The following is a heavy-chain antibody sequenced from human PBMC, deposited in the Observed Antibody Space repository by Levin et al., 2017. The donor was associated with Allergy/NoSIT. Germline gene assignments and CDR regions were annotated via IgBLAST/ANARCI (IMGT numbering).Heavy chain of an antibody. CDR3: ARGGHYDILTGYEYIYKFDY. CDR1: GFTVSSNY. Sequence: GGSLRLSCAASGFTVSSNYMSWVRQAPGKGLEWVSVIYSGVSTYYADSVKGRFTISRDNSKNTLYLQMNRLRAEDTAVYYCARGGHYDILTGYEYIYKFDYWGQGTLVTVSS. D-gene: IGHD3-9*01. V-gene: IGHV3-66*01. CDR2: IYSGVST. J-gene: IGHJ4*02.